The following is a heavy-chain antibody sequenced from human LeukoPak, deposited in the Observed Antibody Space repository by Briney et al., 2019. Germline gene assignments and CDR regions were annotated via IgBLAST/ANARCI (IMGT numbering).Heavy chain of an antibody. D-gene: IGHD3-10*01. Sequence: SETLSLTCAVYGGSFSGYYWSWIRQPPGKGLEWIGEINHSGSTNYNPSLKSRVTISVDTSKNQFSLKLSSVTAADTAVYYCARDRDHYGSGSFFDPWGQGTLVTVSS. CDR3: ARDRDHYGSGSFFDP. V-gene: IGHV4-34*01. CDR1: GGSFSGYY. J-gene: IGHJ5*02. CDR2: INHSGST.